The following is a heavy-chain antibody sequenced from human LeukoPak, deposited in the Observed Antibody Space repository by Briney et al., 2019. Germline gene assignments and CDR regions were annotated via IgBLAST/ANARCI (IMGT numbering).Heavy chain of an antibody. CDR1: GFTFSSYA. CDR3: AKDSIVVVRIFDY. J-gene: IGHJ4*02. D-gene: IGHD3-22*01. V-gene: IGHV3-23*01. Sequence: GGSLRLSCAASGFTFSSYAMSWVRQAPGKGLEWVSAISGSGGSTYYADSVKGRFTISRDNSKNTLYLQMNSLRADDTAVYYCAKDSIVVVRIFDYWGQGTLVTVSS. CDR2: ISGSGGST.